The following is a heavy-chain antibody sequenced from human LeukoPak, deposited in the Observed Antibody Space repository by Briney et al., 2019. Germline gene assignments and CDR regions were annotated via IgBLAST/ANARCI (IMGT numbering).Heavy chain of an antibody. CDR2: IYYSGST. CDR3: ARLPDTRWSYFDY. CDR1: GGSISSSSYY. J-gene: IGHJ4*02. Sequence: PSETLSPTFTGSGGSISSSSYYWGWLRPPPGKGLEWIANIYYSGSTYYNPSLKSRVTISVDTSKNQLSLKLSSVTAADTAVYYCARLPDTRWSYFDYWGQGTLVTVSS. D-gene: IGHD1-14*01. V-gene: IGHV4-39*01.